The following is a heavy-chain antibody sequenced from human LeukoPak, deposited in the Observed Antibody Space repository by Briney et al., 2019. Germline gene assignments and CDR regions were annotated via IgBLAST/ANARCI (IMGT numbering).Heavy chain of an antibody. V-gene: IGHV4-59*01. CDR1: GGSISGYY. J-gene: IGHJ4*02. CDR3: ARCGTYYYDSSCDY. D-gene: IGHD3-22*01. CDR2: IYYSGST. Sequence: SETLSLTCTVSGGSISGYYWSWIRQPPRKGLGWIGYIYYSGSTNYNPSLKSRVTISVDTSKNQFSLKLSSVTAADTAVYYCARCGTYYYDSSCDYWGQGTLVTVSS.